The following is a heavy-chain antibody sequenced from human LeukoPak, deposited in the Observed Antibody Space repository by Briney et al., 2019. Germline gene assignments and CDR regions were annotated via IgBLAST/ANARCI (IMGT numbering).Heavy chain of an antibody. D-gene: IGHD2/OR15-2a*01. CDR3: ARDWFHAIDY. V-gene: IGHV3-48*01. J-gene: IGHJ4*02. CDR1: GLTISSYS. Sequence: GGSLRLSCAASGLTISSYSMNWVRQAPGKGLQWVSYISSSSSTIYYADSVKGRFTISRDNAKNSLYLQMNSLRAEDTAVYYCARDWFHAIDYWGQGTLVTVSS. CDR2: ISSSSSTI.